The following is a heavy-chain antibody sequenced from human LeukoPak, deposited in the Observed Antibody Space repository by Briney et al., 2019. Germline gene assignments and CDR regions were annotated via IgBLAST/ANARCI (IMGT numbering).Heavy chain of an antibody. V-gene: IGHV4-59*01. CDR3: ARDHGYSYDLVHYYYYMDV. D-gene: IGHD5-18*01. Sequence: KSSETLSLTCTVSGGSISSYYWSWIRQPPGKGLEWIGYIYYSGSTNYNPSLKSRVTISVDTSKNQFSLKLSSVTAADTAVYYCARDHGYSYDLVHYYYYMDVWGKGTTVTVSS. CDR2: IYYSGST. CDR1: GGSISSYY. J-gene: IGHJ6*03.